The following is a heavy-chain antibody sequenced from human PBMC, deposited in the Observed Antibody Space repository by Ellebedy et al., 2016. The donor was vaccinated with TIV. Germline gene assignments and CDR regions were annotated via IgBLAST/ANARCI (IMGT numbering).Heavy chain of an antibody. Sequence: ASVKVSXXASGYTFTSYAMHWVRQAPGQKLEWMGWINAGNGNTKYSQKFQGRVTITRDTSASTAYMELSSLRSEDTAVYYCARSPFTMVRGWDYYYYGMDVWGQGHTGTGS. D-gene: IGHD3-10*01. CDR2: INAGNGNT. CDR3: ARSPFTMVRGWDYYYYGMDV. CDR1: GYTFTSYA. J-gene: IGHJ6*02. V-gene: IGHV1-3*01.